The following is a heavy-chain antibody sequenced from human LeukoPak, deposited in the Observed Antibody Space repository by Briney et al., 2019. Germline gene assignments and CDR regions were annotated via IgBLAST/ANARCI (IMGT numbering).Heavy chain of an antibody. CDR3: ARGLTTVVTPGGYWFDP. D-gene: IGHD4-23*01. J-gene: IGHJ5*02. V-gene: IGHV1-46*01. Sequence: ASVKVSCKASGYTFTSYYMHWVRQAPGQGLEWMGITNPSGGSTSYAQKFQGRVTMTRDTSTSTVYMELSSLRSEDTAVYYCARGLTTVVTPGGYWFDPWGQGTLVTVSS. CDR2: TNPSGGST. CDR1: GYTFTSYY.